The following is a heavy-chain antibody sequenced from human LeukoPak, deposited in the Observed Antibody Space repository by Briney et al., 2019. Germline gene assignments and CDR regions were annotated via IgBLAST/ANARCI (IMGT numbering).Heavy chain of an antibody. V-gene: IGHV3-49*03. CDR3: TRDVRSSSWYGKSPFDY. J-gene: IGHJ4*02. Sequence: QPGRSLRLSCTASGFPFGDYAMSWFRQAPGKGLEWVGFIKSKTYGGRPEYAASVRGRFTISRDDSKSIAYLQMSSLKTEDTAVYYCTRDVRSSSWYGKSPFDYWGQGTLVTVSS. D-gene: IGHD6-13*01. CDR1: GFPFGDYA. CDR2: IKSKTYGGRP.